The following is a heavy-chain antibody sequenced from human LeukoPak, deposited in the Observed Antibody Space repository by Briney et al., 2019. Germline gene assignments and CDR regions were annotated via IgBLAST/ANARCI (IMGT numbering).Heavy chain of an antibody. CDR3: ARGGSGCFDY. D-gene: IGHD6-19*01. J-gene: IGHJ4*02. CDR2: INTDGSST. V-gene: IGHV3-74*01. Sequence: WGALRLSCAASGFTFSSYWMHWVRQAPGKGLVWVSRINTDGSSTSYADSVKGRFTISRDNAKNTLYLQMNSLRAEDTAVYYCARGGSGCFDYWGQGSLVTVSS. CDR1: GFTFSSYW.